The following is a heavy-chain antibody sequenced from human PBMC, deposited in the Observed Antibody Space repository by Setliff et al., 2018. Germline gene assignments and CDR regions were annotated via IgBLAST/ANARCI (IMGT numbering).Heavy chain of an antibody. D-gene: IGHD6-19*01. V-gene: IGHV1-2*02. CDR1: GYTFTGHH. J-gene: IGHJ3*02. CDR3: ARDLIAVAATTAFDI. CDR2: INPNSGGT. Sequence: GASVKVSCKASGYTFTGHHLHWVRQAPGQGLERMGWINPNSGGTNYAQKFQGRVTMTRDTSISTAYMELSRLRSDDTAMYYCARDLIAVAATTAFDIWGQGTMVTVSS.